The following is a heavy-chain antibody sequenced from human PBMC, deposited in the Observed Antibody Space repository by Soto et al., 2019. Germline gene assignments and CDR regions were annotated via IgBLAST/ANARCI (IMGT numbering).Heavy chain of an antibody. CDR1: GSTFSDYA. D-gene: IGHD5-12*01. CDR2: ISGSDGST. CDR3: AKDLYDGSFDY. J-gene: IGHJ4*02. Sequence: GGSLRLSCAASGSTFSDYAMSWVRQAPGKGLEWVSGISGSDGSTDYADSVKGRFTISRDNSKNTLYLQMNSLRAEDTAVYYCAKDLYDGSFDYWGQGTLVTVSS. V-gene: IGHV3-23*01.